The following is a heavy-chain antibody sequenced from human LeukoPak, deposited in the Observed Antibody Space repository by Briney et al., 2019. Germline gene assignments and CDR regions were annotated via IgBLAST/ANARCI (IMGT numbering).Heavy chain of an antibody. CDR3: ASAYYFV. CDR1: GGTFSSYA. CDR2: IIPILGIA. J-gene: IGHJ6*02. D-gene: IGHD3-10*01. Sequence: PWASVKVSCKASGGTFSSYAISWVRQAPGQGLEWMGRIIPILGIANYAQKFQGRVTTTVDKTTSTSYMELSSLRPEDTAVYYCASAYYFVWGQGTTVTVSS. V-gene: IGHV1-69*04.